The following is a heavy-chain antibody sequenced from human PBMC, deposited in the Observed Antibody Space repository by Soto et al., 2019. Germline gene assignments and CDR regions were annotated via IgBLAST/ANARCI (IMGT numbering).Heavy chain of an antibody. Sequence: EVQLVESGGGLVQPGRSLRLSCAASGFTSDDYAMHWVRQAPGKGLEWVSGISWNSGSIGYADSVKGRFTISRDNAKNSLYLQMNSLRAEDTALYYCAKGSGYDYYYYYMDVWGKGTTVTVSS. J-gene: IGHJ6*03. CDR3: AKGSGYDYYYYYMDV. CDR1: GFTSDDYA. V-gene: IGHV3-9*02. CDR2: ISWNSGSI. D-gene: IGHD5-12*01.